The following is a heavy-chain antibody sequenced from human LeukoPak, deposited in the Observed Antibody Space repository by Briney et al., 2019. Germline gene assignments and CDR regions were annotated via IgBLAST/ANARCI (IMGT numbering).Heavy chain of an antibody. CDR1: RYTFTSYG. CDR3: ARVIGCSSTSCSPLYYFYMDV. J-gene: IGHJ6*03. CDR2: INTYNGNT. Sequence: ASVKVSCKAFRYTFTSYGISWVRQAPGQGLEWMGWINTYNGNTNYVQKFQGRVTMTTDTSTSTAYMELRSLRSDDTAVYYCARVIGCSSTSCSPLYYFYMDVWGKGTTVTVSS. D-gene: IGHD2-2*01. V-gene: IGHV1-18*01.